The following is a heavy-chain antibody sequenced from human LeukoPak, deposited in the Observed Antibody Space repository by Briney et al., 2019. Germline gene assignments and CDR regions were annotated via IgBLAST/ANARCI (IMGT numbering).Heavy chain of an antibody. Sequence: ASVKVSCKASGYTFTSYGISWVRQAPGQGLEWMGWISAYNGNTNYAQKLQGRVTMTTDTSTSTAYMELRSLRSDDTAVYYCARDHLPMYSSGWNQQDAFDIWGQGTMVTVSS. J-gene: IGHJ3*02. V-gene: IGHV1-18*01. CDR3: ARDHLPMYSSGWNQQDAFDI. CDR1: GYTFTSYG. D-gene: IGHD6-19*01. CDR2: ISAYNGNT.